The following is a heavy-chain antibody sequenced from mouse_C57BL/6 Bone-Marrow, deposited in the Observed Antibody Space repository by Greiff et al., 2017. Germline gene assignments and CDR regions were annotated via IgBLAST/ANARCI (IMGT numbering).Heavy chain of an antibody. J-gene: IGHJ1*03. CDR1: GFTFSNYW. CDR2: IRLKSDNYAT. V-gene: IGHV6-3*01. CDR3: SAITSVVAHTDWYIDV. D-gene: IGHD1-1*01. Sequence: EVMLVESGGGLVQPGGSMKLSCVASGFTFSNYWMNWVRQSPEKGLEWVAQIRLKSDNYATHYAESVKGRFTISRDDSKSSVYLQMNNLRAEDTRIYYCSAITSVVAHTDWYIDVWGTGTTLTVSS.